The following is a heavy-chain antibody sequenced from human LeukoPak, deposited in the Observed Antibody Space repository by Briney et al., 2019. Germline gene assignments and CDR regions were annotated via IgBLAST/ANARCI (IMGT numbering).Heavy chain of an antibody. CDR1: GFTFSSYS. CDR2: IYSSGMT. CDR3: ARDLYGVSHDY. Sequence: GGSLRLSCAASGFTFSSYSMNWVRQAPGKGLEWVSVIYSSGMTYYADSVKGRFTISRDNSKNTLYLHMNSLRAEDTAVYYCARDLYGVSHDYWGQGTLVTLSS. D-gene: IGHD4-17*01. J-gene: IGHJ4*02. V-gene: IGHV3-53*01.